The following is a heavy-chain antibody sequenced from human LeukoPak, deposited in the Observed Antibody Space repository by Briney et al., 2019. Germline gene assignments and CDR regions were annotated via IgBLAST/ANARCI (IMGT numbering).Heavy chain of an antibody. CDR2: IYYSGST. Sequence: SETLSLTCTVSGGSISTSSYYWGWIRQPPGKGLEWIGSIYYSGSTYYNPSLKSRVTISVDTSKNQFSLKLSSVTATDTAVYYCARHRGSSSLFDYWGQGTLVTVSS. CDR1: GGSISTSSYY. J-gene: IGHJ4*02. V-gene: IGHV4-39*01. D-gene: IGHD6-6*01. CDR3: ARHRGSSSLFDY.